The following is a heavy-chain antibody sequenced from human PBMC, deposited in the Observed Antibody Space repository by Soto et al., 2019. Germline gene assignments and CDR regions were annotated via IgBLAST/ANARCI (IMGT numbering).Heavy chain of an antibody. CDR3: ARDTPRPYCSCGSCYAGHDAFDI. D-gene: IGHD2-15*01. CDR1: GGSISSGGYY. J-gene: IGHJ3*02. CDR2: IYYSGST. V-gene: IGHV4-31*01. Sequence: QVQLQESGPGLVKPSQTLSLTCTVSGGSISSGGYYWSWIRQHPGKGLEWIGYIYYSGSTYYNPSLKSLVTISVDTSKNQFSLKLSSVTAADTAVYYCARDTPRPYCSCGSCYAGHDAFDIWGQGTMVTVSS.